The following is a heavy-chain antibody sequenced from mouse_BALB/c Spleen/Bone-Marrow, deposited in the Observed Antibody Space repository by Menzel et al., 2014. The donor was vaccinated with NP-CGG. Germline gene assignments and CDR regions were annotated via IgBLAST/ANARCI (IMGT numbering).Heavy chain of an antibody. CDR1: GYRFXTYV. CDR3: ARNYGHWYFDV. V-gene: IGHV1-14*01. CDR2: INPYNDVT. D-gene: IGHD1-1*02. Sequence: VQLKESGPELVKPGASVKMSCKTSGYRFXTYVMHWVKQKPGQGLEWIGYINPYNDVTNYNEKFQGKATLTSDKSSSTSYMELSSLTSEDSAVYYCARNYGHWYFDVWGAGTTVTVSS. J-gene: IGHJ1*01.